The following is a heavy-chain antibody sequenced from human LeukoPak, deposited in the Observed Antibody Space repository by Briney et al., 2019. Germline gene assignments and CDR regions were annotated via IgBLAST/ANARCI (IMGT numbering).Heavy chain of an antibody. CDR3: ARGPSGYHNT. D-gene: IGHD5-12*01. CDR2: ISSSSSYI. V-gene: IGHV3-21*01. J-gene: IGHJ4*02. CDR1: GFAFSSYS. Sequence: PGGSLRLSCAASGFAFSSYSMNWVRQAPGKGLEWVSSISSSSSYIYYADSVKGRFTISRDNAKNSLYLQMNSLRAEDTAVYYCARGPSGYHNTGGQGTLVTVSS.